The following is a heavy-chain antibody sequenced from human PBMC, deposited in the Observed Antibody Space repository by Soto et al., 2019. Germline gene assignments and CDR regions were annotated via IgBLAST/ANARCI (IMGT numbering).Heavy chain of an antibody. D-gene: IGHD3-3*01. CDR1: GGSISSYY. CDR3: ARAPYYDFWSGYREWYYFDY. CDR2: IYYSGST. J-gene: IGHJ4*02. V-gene: IGHV4-59*01. Sequence: SETLSLTCTVSGGSISSYYWSWIRQPPGKGLEWIGYIYYSGSTNYNPSLKSRVTISVDTSKNQFSLKLSSVTAADTAVYYCARAPYYDFWSGYREWYYFDYWGQGTLVTVSS.